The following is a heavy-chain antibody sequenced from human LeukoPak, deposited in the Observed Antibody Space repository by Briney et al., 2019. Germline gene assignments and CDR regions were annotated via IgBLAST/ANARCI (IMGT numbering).Heavy chain of an antibody. Sequence: SETLSLTCAVYGGSFSGYYWSWIRQPPGKGLEWIGEINHSGSTNYNPSLKSRVTISVDTSKNQFSLKLSSVTAADTAVYYCARTYHCGGDCSGAFDIWGQGTMVTVSS. CDR2: INHSGST. J-gene: IGHJ3*02. V-gene: IGHV4-34*01. D-gene: IGHD2-21*02. CDR1: GGSFSGYY. CDR3: ARTYHCGGDCSGAFDI.